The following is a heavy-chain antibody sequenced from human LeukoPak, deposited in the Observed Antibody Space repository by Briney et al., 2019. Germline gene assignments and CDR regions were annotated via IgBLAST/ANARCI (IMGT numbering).Heavy chain of an antibody. J-gene: IGHJ3*02. CDR3: ARAIVDCSSTSCYAFDI. CDR2: IYSGGST. D-gene: IGHD2-2*01. V-gene: IGHV3-66*01. Sequence: PGGSLRLSCAASGFTVSSNYMSWVRQAPGKWLEWVSVIYSGGSTYYADSVKGRFTISRDNSKNTLYLQMNSLRAEDTAVYYCARAIVDCSSTSCYAFDIWGQGTTVTVSS. CDR1: GFTVSSNY.